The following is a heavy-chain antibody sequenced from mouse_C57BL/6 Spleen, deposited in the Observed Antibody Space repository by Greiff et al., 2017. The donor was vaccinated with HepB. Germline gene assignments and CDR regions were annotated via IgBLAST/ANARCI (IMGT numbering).Heavy chain of an antibody. CDR1: GYTFTSYW. J-gene: IGHJ3*01. CDR3: ARRGDDYYVPPWLAY. CDR2: IYPSDSET. V-gene: IGHV1-61*01. Sequence: QVQLQQSGAELVRPGSSVKLSCKASGYTFTSYWMDWVKQRPGQGLEWIGNIYPSDSETHYNQKFKDKATLTVDKSSSTAYMQLSSLTSEDSAVYYCARRGDDYYVPPWLAYWGQGTLVTVSA. D-gene: IGHD2-3*01.